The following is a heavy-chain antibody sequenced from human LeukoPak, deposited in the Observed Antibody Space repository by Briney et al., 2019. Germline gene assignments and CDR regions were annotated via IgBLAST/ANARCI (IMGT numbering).Heavy chain of an antibody. D-gene: IGHD3-10*01. CDR3: ARPGNSETDAFDI. CDR1: GYSISSGYY. Sequence: PSETLSLTCTVSGYSISSGYYWGWIRQPPGKGLEWIGSIYHSGSTNYNPSLKSRVTISVDKSKNQFSLKLSSVTAADTAVYYCARPGNSETDAFDIWGQGTMVTVSS. V-gene: IGHV4-38-2*02. CDR2: IYHSGST. J-gene: IGHJ3*02.